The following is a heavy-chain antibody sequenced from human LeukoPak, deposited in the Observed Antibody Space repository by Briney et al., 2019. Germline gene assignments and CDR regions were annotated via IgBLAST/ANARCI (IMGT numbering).Heavy chain of an antibody. J-gene: IGHJ5*02. D-gene: IGHD3-10*01. V-gene: IGHV1-46*01. CDR2: INPSGGST. Sequence: ASVKVSCKASGYTFTSYYMHWVRQAPGQGLEWMGIINPSGGSTSYAQKFQGRVTMTRGTSTSTVYMELSSLRSEDTAVYYCARDMDYYGSGSYYSNWFDPWGQGTLVTVSS. CDR1: GYTFTSYY. CDR3: ARDMDYYGSGSYYSNWFDP.